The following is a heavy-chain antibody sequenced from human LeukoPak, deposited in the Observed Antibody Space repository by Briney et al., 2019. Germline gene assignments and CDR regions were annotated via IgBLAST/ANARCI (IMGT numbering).Heavy chain of an antibody. CDR3: ARAMGAAAGNWFDP. Sequence: GASVTVSFMASGYTFTGYYMHWVRQAPGQGLEWMGWINPNSGGTNYAQKFQGRVTITRDTSISTAYMELSRLRSDDTAVYYCARAMGAAAGNWFDPWGQGTLVTVSS. D-gene: IGHD6-13*01. CDR2: INPNSGGT. CDR1: GYTFTGYY. J-gene: IGHJ5*02. V-gene: IGHV1-2*02.